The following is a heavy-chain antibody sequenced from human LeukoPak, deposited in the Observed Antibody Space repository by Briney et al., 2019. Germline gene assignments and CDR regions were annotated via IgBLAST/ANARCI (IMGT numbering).Heavy chain of an antibody. Sequence: GESLQTSCKASGSRFTNYWIGWVRQMPGKGLEWMGIIYPGDSDTRYSPSFQGQVTISADKSISTAYMQWSSLKASDTAMYYCTRWVYYYDTSGSRGEYWGQGTLVTVSS. J-gene: IGHJ4*02. D-gene: IGHD3-22*01. CDR3: TRWVYYYDTSGSRGEY. CDR1: GSRFTNYW. V-gene: IGHV5-51*01. CDR2: IYPGDSDT.